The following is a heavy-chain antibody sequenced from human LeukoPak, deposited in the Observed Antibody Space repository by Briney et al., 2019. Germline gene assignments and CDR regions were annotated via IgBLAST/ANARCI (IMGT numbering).Heavy chain of an antibody. CDR3: AEPEGGYYDIRPD. V-gene: IGHV3-23*01. CDR1: GFAFANFA. D-gene: IGHD3-22*01. Sequence: GGSLRLSCAASGFAFANFAMSWVRQAPGKGLEWVSAISGSGGSTYYADSVKGRFTISGDNSKNTLYLQMNSLRAEDTAVYYCAEPEGGYYDIRPDWGQGTLVTVSS. CDR2: ISGSGGST. J-gene: IGHJ4*02.